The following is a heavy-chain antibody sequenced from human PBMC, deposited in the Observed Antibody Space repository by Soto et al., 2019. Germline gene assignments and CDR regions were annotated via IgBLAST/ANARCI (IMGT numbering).Heavy chain of an antibody. D-gene: IGHD3-10*01. Sequence: EVQLLESGGGLVQPGGSLRLSCAASGFTFSSFAMSWVRQAPGKGLEWVSAISASADGTYYADSVKGRFTISRDNAKNTLYLQMSRLRAEDTAVYYCATVDGLLWFELDSWGQGTLVTVSS. CDR2: ISASADGT. CDR1: GFTFSSFA. CDR3: ATVDGLLWFELDS. V-gene: IGHV3-23*01. J-gene: IGHJ4*02.